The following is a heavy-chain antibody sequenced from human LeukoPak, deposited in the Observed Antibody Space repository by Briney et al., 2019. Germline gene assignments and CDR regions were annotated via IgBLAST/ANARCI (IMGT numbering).Heavy chain of an antibody. J-gene: IGHJ6*03. CDR3: ARDGASGYSSSWYSHYYMDV. Sequence: PGGSLRLSCAASGFTVSSNYMSWVRQAPGKGLEWVSVIYSGGSTYYADSVKGRFTISRDNSKNTLYLQMNSLRAEDTAVYYCARDGASGYSSSWYSHYYMDVWGKGTTVTISS. CDR2: IYSGGST. V-gene: IGHV3-53*01. CDR1: GFTVSSNY. D-gene: IGHD6-13*01.